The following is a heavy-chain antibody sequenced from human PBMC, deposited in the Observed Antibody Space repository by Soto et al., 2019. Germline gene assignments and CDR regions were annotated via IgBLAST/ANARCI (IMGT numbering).Heavy chain of an antibody. Sequence: GGSLRLSCAASGFTFSSYGMHWVRQAPGKGLEWVAVIWYDGSNKYYADSVKGRFTISRDNSKNTLYLQMNSLRAEDTAVYYCARDPITMVRGVIKQREFDYWGQGTLVTVSS. CDR2: IWYDGSNK. J-gene: IGHJ4*02. CDR1: GFTFSSYG. CDR3: ARDPITMVRGVIKQREFDY. V-gene: IGHV3-33*01. D-gene: IGHD3-10*01.